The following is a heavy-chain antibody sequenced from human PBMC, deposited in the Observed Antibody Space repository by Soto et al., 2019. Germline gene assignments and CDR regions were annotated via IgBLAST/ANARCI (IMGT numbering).Heavy chain of an antibody. V-gene: IGHV3-72*01. CDR3: DMSIGTTGSHPNSFEY. J-gene: IGHJ4*02. CDR1: GFTFSDHY. CDR2: TRNKAKSYTT. Sequence: EVQLVESGGGLVQPGGSPRLSCAASGFTFSDHYMDWLRQVPGKGLEWVGRTRNKAKSYTTEYAASVKGRFTISRDDSKNSLYLQMNSLKTEDTAVYYCDMSIGTTGSHPNSFEYWGQGTLVTVSS. D-gene: IGHD1-7*01.